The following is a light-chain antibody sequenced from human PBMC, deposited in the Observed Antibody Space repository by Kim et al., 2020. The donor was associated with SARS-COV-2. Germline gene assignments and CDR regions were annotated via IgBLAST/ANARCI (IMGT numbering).Light chain of an antibody. J-gene: IGLJ2*01. CDR1: RRDFGCYTY. V-gene: IGLV2-14*03. Sequence: GQSITLYCCGTRRDFGCYTYVFRYQQTPRKAPNLIVYGVSNWPSGVSTRFSGPKSGNTASLTISGLQADDEADYYCSSYTTSTSVVFGGGTQLTVL. CDR2: GVS. CDR3: SSYTTSTSVV.